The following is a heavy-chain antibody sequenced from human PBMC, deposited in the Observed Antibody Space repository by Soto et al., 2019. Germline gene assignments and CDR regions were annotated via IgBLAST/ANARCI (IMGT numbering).Heavy chain of an antibody. Sequence: QVQLQESGPGLVKPSETLSLTCTVSGASISSYYWSWIRQPPGKGLEWIGYIYYSGNTNYNPSLKTRVTMSVDTSKNQFSLKLSSVTAADTAMYYCARDTTPSLWGQGTLVTVSS. J-gene: IGHJ4*02. CDR1: GASISSYY. CDR2: IYYSGNT. V-gene: IGHV4-59*01. CDR3: ARDTTPSL. D-gene: IGHD1-1*01.